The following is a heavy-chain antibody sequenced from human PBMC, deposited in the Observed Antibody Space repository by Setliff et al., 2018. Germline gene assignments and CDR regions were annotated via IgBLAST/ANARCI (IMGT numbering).Heavy chain of an antibody. Sequence: SVKVSCKASGGTFSSYAISWVRQAPGRGLEWMGGIIPIFGTANYAQKFQGRVTITADESTSTAYMELSSLRSEDTAVYYCARDLIDPDYGDYLSFYYYGMDVWGQGTTVTVSS. CDR1: GGTFSSYA. J-gene: IGHJ6*02. CDR3: ARDLIDPDYGDYLSFYYYGMDV. D-gene: IGHD4-17*01. CDR2: IIPIFGTA. V-gene: IGHV1-69*13.